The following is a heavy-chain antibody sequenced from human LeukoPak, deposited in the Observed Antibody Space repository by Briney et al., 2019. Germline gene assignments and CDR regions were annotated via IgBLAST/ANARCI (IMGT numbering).Heavy chain of an antibody. CDR3: ARDLGVTKTSIAARPSAPGY. Sequence: ASVKVSCKASGGTFSSYAISWVRQAPGQGLEWMGRIIPILGIAHYAQKFQGRVTITADKSTSTAYMELSSLRSDDTAVYYCARDLGVTKTSIAARPSAPGYWGQGTLVTVSS. V-gene: IGHV1-69*04. CDR2: IIPILGIA. D-gene: IGHD6-6*01. CDR1: GGTFSSYA. J-gene: IGHJ4*02.